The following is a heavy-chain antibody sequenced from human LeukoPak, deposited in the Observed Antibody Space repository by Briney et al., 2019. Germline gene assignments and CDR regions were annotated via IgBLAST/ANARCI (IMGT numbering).Heavy chain of an antibody. Sequence: GASVKVSCKASGYTFTGYYMHWVRQAPGQGLEWMGWINPNSGGTNYAQKFQGRVTMTRDTSISTAYMELSRLRSDDTAVYYCASYLTYGDYVSAFDIWGQGTMVTVSS. J-gene: IGHJ3*02. CDR1: GYTFTGYY. D-gene: IGHD4-17*01. CDR2: INPNSGGT. CDR3: ASYLTYGDYVSAFDI. V-gene: IGHV1-2*02.